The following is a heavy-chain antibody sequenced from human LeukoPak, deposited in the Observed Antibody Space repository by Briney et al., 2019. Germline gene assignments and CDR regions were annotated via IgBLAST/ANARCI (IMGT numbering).Heavy chain of an antibody. V-gene: IGHV3-30-3*01. Sequence: PGGSLRLSCAASGFTFSSYAMHWVRQAPGKGLEWVAVISYDGSNKYYADSVKGRFTISRDNSKNTLYLQMNSLRAEDTAVYYCARDWGSEQQPETYYFDYWGQGTLVTVSS. CDR2: ISYDGSNK. CDR3: ARDWGSEQQPETYYFDY. CDR1: GFTFSSYA. D-gene: IGHD6-13*01. J-gene: IGHJ4*02.